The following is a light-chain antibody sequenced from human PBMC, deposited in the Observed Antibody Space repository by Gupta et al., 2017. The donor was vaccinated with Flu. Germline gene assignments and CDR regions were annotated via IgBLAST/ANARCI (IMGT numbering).Light chain of an antibody. CDR3: YSATDDSLV. J-gene: IGLJ3*02. Sequence: TCSGDELQLNFGRWFKQRPGPAPILEIYKDTGRPSGIPERFSGSTSGATATLTINGAQVDDEADYYCYSATDDSLVFGGGTRLTVL. CDR2: KDT. V-gene: IGLV3-27*01. CDR1: ELQLNF.